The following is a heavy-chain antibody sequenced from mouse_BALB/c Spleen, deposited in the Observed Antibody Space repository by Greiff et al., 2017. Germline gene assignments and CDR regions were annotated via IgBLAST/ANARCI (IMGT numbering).Heavy chain of an antibody. CDR1: GFAFSSYD. CDR2: ISSGGGST. V-gene: IGHV5-12-1*01. CDR3: ARRGNSAWFAY. D-gene: IGHD2-1*01. J-gene: IGHJ3*01. Sequence: EVKLMESGGGLVKPGGSLKLSCAASGFAFSSYDMSWVRQTPEKRLERVAYISSGGGSTYYPDTVKGRFTISRDNAKNTLYLQMSSLKSEDTAMYYCARRGNSAWFAYWGQGTLVTVSA.